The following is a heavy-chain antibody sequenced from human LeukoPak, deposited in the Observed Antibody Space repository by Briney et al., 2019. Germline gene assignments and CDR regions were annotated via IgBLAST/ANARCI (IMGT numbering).Heavy chain of an antibody. D-gene: IGHD6-19*01. V-gene: IGHV3-23*01. CDR1: GFTFSNYA. Sequence: GGSLRLSCAASGFTFSNYAMNWVRQAPGKGLEWVSAISGSGGNTYYADSVKGRFTISRDNSKNTLYLQMNSLRAEDTAVYYCAKGLGWNFDYWGQGTLVTVSS. CDR3: AKGLGWNFDY. CDR2: ISGSGGNT. J-gene: IGHJ4*02.